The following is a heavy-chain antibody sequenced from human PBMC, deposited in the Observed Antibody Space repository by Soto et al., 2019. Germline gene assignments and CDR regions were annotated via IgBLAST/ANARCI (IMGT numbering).Heavy chain of an antibody. Sequence: VQLVESGGGVVQPGRSLRLSCAASGFTFSDYAMHWVRQAPGKGLEWVAVVSHDGRNTHYADSVKGRFTISRDSSRNTVLLEMASLGAEDTAAYYCAKGGRQWLVTSDFNYWGQGALVTVSP. CDR2: VSHDGRNT. D-gene: IGHD6-19*01. CDR3: AKGGRQWLVTSDFNY. CDR1: GFTFSDYA. J-gene: IGHJ4*02. V-gene: IGHV3-30*18.